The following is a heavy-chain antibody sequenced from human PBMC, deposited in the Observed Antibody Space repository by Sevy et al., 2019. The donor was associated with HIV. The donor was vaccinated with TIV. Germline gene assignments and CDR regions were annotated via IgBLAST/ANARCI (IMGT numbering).Heavy chain of an antibody. CDR1: GFTFSSYA. CDR3: ATRMPDMVVVPAAIVPWFDP. D-gene: IGHD2-2*02. CDR2: ISGSGGRT. V-gene: IGHV3-23*01. Sequence: GGSLRLSCAASGFTFSSYAMSWVRQAPGKGLEWVSAISGSGGRTYYADSVKGRFTISRDNSKNTLYLQMNSLRAEDTAVYYCATRMPDMVVVPAAIVPWFDPWGQGTLVTVSS. J-gene: IGHJ5*02.